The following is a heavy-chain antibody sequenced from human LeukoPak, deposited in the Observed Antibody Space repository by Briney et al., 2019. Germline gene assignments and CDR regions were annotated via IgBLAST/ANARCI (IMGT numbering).Heavy chain of an antibody. Sequence: GGSLRLSCVAPGFTFSSYAMTWFRQAPGKGLEWVSSFSGGDGSPYHADSVKGRFTISRDNSKNTLYLQMNSLRAEDTAVYYCAKAPHNYDFWSGYYFFDYWGQGTLVTVSS. CDR2: FSGGDGSP. J-gene: IGHJ4*02. D-gene: IGHD3-3*01. CDR3: AKAPHNYDFWSGYYFFDY. CDR1: GFTFSSYA. V-gene: IGHV3-23*01.